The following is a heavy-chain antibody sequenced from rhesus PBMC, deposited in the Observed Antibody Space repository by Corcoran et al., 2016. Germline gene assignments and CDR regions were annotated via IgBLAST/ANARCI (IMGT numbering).Heavy chain of an antibody. CDR2: IYGSGGST. CDR3: GRHSGGSGYYTSLDV. Sequence: QVQLQESGPGLVNPSETLSLTCAVSGGHTSGNYWSGIRQPPGKGLVWIGRIYGSGGSTDYNPSLKSRVSISTDTSKNQFSLKLSSVTAADTAVYYCGRHSGGSGYYTSLDVWGRGVLVTVSS. V-gene: IGHV4-160*01. CDR1: GGHTSGNY. D-gene: IGHD3-28*01. J-gene: IGHJ5-2*02.